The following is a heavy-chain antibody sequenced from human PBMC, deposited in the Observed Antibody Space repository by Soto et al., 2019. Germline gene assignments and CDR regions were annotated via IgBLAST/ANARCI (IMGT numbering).Heavy chain of an antibody. V-gene: IGHV1-69*01. CDR1: GGTFGSAA. Sequence: VQLVQPGAEVRKPGSSVTVSCRASGGTFGSAAISWVRQAPGQGLEWMGGTILIFETSTYALKFQGRLTLGADESTDTAYMVMTRLKSEHTATSSCVRDLRGDFSSGSSGGLDVWGQGTSVMVSS. D-gene: IGHD3-3*01. CDR2: TILIFETS. J-gene: IGHJ6*02. CDR3: VRDLRGDFSSGSSGGLDV.